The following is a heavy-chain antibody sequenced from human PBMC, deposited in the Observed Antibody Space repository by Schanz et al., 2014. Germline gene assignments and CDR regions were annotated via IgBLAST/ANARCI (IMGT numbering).Heavy chain of an antibody. CDR3: ARGNYGDDWAFDS. J-gene: IGHJ4*01. CDR1: GVSISSHY. Sequence: QVQLRESGPGLVKPSETLSLTCTVSGVSISSHYWSWVRQAPGEGLEWIGYLFNSERAKYNPSLESRITMSLDTSKSQFSLHLRYVTAADTAVYYCARGNYGDDWAFDSWGHGTLVAVAS. D-gene: IGHD4-17*01. CDR2: LFNSERA. V-gene: IGHV4-59*11.